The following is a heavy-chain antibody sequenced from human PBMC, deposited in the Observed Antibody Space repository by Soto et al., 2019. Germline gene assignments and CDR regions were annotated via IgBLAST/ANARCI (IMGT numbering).Heavy chain of an antibody. D-gene: IGHD3-22*01. CDR2: ISARGDST. V-gene: IGHV3-23*01. CDR3: AKVYSSGSYFPDY. J-gene: IGHJ4*02. CDR1: GFTFSSYA. Sequence: GGSLRLSCAASGFTFSSYAMGWVRQTPGKGLEWVSAISARGDSTYYADSVKGRFTISRDNSRNTLYLQMNSLRAEDTAVYSCAKVYSSGSYFPDYWGQGTLVTVSS.